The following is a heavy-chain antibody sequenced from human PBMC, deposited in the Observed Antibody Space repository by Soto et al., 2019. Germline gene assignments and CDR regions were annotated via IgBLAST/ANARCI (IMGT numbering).Heavy chain of an antibody. Sequence: TLSLTCAVSGYSISSGYYWGWIRQPPGKGLEWIGSIYHSGSTYYNPSLKSRVTISVDTSKNQFSLKLSSVTAADTAVYYCARVGIAARRVDYWGQGTLVTVSS. CDR1: GYSISSGYY. V-gene: IGHV4-38-2*01. D-gene: IGHD6-6*01. J-gene: IGHJ4*02. CDR2: IYHSGST. CDR3: ARVGIAARRVDY.